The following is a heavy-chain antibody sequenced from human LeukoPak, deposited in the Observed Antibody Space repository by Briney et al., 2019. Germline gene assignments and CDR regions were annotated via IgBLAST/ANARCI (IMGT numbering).Heavy chain of an antibody. CDR2: INPNSGGT. Sequence: GASVKVSCKTSGYTFTDYYIHWVRQAPGQGLEWMGWINPNSGGTNYAPKFQGRVTVTRDTSISTAYMELSRLRSDDTAVYYCARDQALNIIVGVIVGAFDIWGQGTMVTVSS. CDR3: ARDQALNIIVGVIVGAFDI. J-gene: IGHJ3*02. CDR1: GYTFTDYY. D-gene: IGHD3-16*02. V-gene: IGHV1-2*02.